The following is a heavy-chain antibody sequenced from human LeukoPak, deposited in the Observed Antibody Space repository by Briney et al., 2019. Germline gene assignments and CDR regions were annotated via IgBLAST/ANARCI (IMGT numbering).Heavy chain of an antibody. CDR3: ASGLRFLEWLGAFDI. D-gene: IGHD3-3*01. CDR2: ISSSGSTI. J-gene: IGHJ3*02. Sequence: GGSLRLSCAASGFTVSSNYVSWIRQAPGKGLEWVSYISSSGSTIYYADSVKGRFTISRDNAQNSLYLQMNSLRAEDTAVYYCASGLRFLEWLGAFDIWGQGTMVTVSS. CDR1: GFTVSSNY. V-gene: IGHV3-11*04.